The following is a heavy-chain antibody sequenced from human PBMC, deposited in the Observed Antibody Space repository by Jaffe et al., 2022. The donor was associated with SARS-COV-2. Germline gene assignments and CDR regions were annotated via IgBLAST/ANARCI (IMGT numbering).Heavy chain of an antibody. CDR2: IKQDGSEK. Sequence: EVQLVESGGGLVQPGGSLRLSCAASGFTFSSYWMSWVRQAPGKGLEWVANIKQDGSEKYYVDSVKGRFTISRDNAKNSLYLQMNSLRAEDTAVYYCASLHGSGSYFTQFYYYYGMDVWGQGTTVTVSS. J-gene: IGHJ6*02. V-gene: IGHV3-7*01. D-gene: IGHD3-10*01. CDR3: ASLHGSGSYFTQFYYYYGMDV. CDR1: GFTFSSYW.